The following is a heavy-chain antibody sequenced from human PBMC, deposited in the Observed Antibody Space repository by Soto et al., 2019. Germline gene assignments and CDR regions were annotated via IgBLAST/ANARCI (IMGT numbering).Heavy chain of an antibody. J-gene: IGHJ4*02. CDR3: ARDEAFSAPDYLDY. CDR2: ISHDGDYK. Sequence: VQLVESGGVVVQPGRSLRLSCVAAEFTFSSHLMHWVRQAPGKGLEWVAFISHDGDYKNYADSVKGRFTIFRDNSKDTVYLEIHSLRPEDTALYYCARDEAFSAPDYLDYWGQGTLVIVS. CDR1: EFTFSSHL. D-gene: IGHD1-26*01. V-gene: IGHV3-30*03.